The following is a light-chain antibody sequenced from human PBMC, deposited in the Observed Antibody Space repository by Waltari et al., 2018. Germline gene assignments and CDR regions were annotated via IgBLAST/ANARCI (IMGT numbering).Light chain of an antibody. CDR1: ALPKKY. Sequence: YELTQPPPVSVSPGQTARITCSGDALPKKYAYWYHQQSGQVPVLVIYEDSQRPSGTPERISGAHSGTTATLTITGAQEEDEGDYYCYSTDSTGNQMVFGGGTKLTVL. V-gene: IGLV3-10*01. CDR2: EDS. J-gene: IGLJ2*01. CDR3: YSTDSTGNQMV.